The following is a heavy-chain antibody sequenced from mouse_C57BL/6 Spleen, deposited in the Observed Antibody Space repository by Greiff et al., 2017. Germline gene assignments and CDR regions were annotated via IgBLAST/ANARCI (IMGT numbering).Heavy chain of an antibody. J-gene: IGHJ4*01. V-gene: IGHV1-76*01. Sequence: QVQLQQSGAELVRPGASVKLSCKASGYTFTDYYINWVKQRPGQGLEWIARIYPGSGNTYYNEKFKGKATLTAEKSSSTAYMQLSSLTSEGSAVYFCARSCSYSDYDAMDYWGQGTSVTVSS. CDR3: ARSCSYSDYDAMDY. D-gene: IGHD2-12*01. CDR1: GYTFTDYY. CDR2: IYPGSGNT.